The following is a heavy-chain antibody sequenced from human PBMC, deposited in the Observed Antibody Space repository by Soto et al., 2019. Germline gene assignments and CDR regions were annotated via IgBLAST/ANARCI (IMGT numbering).Heavy chain of an antibody. CDR1: GGSISSGGYS. CDR2: IYYSGST. Sequence: PSETLSLTCAVSGGSISSGGYSWSWIRQPPGKGLEWIGYIYYSGSTNYNPSLKSRVTISVDTSKNQFSLKLSSVTAADTAVYYCARYYGGYSDYWGQGTLVTVSS. J-gene: IGHJ4*02. V-gene: IGHV4-61*08. D-gene: IGHD3-10*01. CDR3: ARYYGGYSDY.